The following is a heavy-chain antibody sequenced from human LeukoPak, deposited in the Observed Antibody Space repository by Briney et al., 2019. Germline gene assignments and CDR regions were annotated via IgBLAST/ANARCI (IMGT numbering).Heavy chain of an antibody. J-gene: IGHJ2*01. CDR1: GFMFSGYC. Sequence: GRSLRLSCAAAGFMFSGYCMRWVRQAPGKGLEWVSFITCDGSKIDHADSVKGRCTISRDNAKNSLYLQMNSLRAEDTAVYFCARDDVFKGYTYGWGHWHSDLWGRGTLVTVSS. D-gene: IGHD5-18*01. V-gene: IGHV3-48*04. CDR2: ITCDGSKI. CDR3: ARDDVFKGYTYGWGHWHSDL.